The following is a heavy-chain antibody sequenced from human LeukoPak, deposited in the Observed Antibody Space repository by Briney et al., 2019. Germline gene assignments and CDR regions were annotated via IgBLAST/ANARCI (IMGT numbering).Heavy chain of an antibody. Sequence: GGSLRLSCAASGFTFSSYSMNWVRQAPGKGLERVSSISSSSSYIYYADSVKGRFTISRDNAKNSLYLQMNSLRAEDTAVYYCANDLKATMVRGVIRYDYWGQGTLVTVSS. D-gene: IGHD3-10*01. J-gene: IGHJ4*02. CDR3: ANDLKATMVRGVIRYDY. CDR2: ISSSSSYI. V-gene: IGHV3-21*04. CDR1: GFTFSSYS.